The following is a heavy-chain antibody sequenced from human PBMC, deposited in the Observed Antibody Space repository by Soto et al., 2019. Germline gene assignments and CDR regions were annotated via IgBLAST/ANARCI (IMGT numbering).Heavy chain of an antibody. CDR1: GFTFSSVE. CDR3: ARLSIAARRRYFDY. CDR2: ISSSGSTI. D-gene: IGHD6-6*01. V-gene: IGHV3-48*03. J-gene: IGHJ4*02. Sequence: SLRLCCAASGFTFSSVEMNWFRQAAGKGLEWVSYISSSGSTIYYTDSVKGRFTISRDNAKNSLYLQMNSLRAEDTAVYYCARLSIAARRRYFDYWGQGTLVTVSS.